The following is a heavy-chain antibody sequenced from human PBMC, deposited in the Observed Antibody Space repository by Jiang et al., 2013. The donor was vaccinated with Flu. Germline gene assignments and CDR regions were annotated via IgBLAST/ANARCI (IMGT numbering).Heavy chain of an antibody. CDR1: GYSFPSYW. Sequence: GAEVKKPGESLKISCKGSGYSFPSYWIGWVRQMPGKGLEWMGLIHPGDSNTRYSPSFQGQVTISADKSITTAYLQWSNLKASDTAMYYCARRGRYGRGIEVPSDFDSWGQGTLVTVSS. J-gene: IGHJ4*02. CDR2: IHPGDSNT. D-gene: IGHD1-1*01. CDR3: ARRGRYGRGIEVPSDFDS. V-gene: IGHV5-51*01.